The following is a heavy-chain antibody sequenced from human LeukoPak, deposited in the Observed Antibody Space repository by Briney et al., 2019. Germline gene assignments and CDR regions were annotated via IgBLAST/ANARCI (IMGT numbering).Heavy chain of an antibody. CDR3: ARWGGRPRHFDY. V-gene: IGHV3-33*01. J-gene: IGHJ4*02. D-gene: IGHD2-15*01. Sequence: GGSLRLSCAASGFTFSSYGMHWVRQAPGKGLEWVAVIWYDGSNKYYADSVKGRFTISRDNSKNTLYLQMNSLRAEDTAVYYCARWGGRPRHFDYWGQGTLVTVSS. CDR1: GFTFSSYG. CDR2: IWYDGSNK.